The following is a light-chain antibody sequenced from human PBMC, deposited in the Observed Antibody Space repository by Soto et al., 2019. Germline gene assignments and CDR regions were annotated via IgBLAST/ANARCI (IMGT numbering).Light chain of an antibody. CDR1: QTISSW. Sequence: DIQLTQSHSTLSAAVGDSVTITCRASQTISSWLAWYQQKPGKAPKLLIYKASTLKSGVPSRFSGSGSGTEFTLTISSLQPDDFATYYCQHYNSYSEAFGQGTKVDIK. CDR2: KAS. J-gene: IGKJ1*01. V-gene: IGKV1-5*03. CDR3: QHYNSYSEA.